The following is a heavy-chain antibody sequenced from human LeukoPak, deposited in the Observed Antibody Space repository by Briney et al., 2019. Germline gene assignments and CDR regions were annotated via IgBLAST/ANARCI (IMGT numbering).Heavy chain of an antibody. D-gene: IGHD6-13*01. V-gene: IGHV4-34*01. Sequence: SEALCLTCAVYGGSFSGYYWSWIRQPPGKGLEWIGEIHRSGSTDYNPYLKSRGTTSADTTKNHFSHMLRTVPAAHTAVYYCAREKNSSSWYSCFDYWGQGTLVTVSS. J-gene: IGHJ4*02. CDR3: AREKNSSSWYSCFDY. CDR1: GGSFSGYY. CDR2: IHRSGST.